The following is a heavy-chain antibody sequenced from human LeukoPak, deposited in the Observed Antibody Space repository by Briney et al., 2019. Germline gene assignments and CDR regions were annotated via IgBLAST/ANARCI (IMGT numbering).Heavy chain of an antibody. D-gene: IGHD3-16*01. CDR2: VYSGGNT. Sequence: GGSLRLSCAASGFTFSSYSMSWVRQAPGKGLEWVSVVYSGGNTYYADSVKGRFTISRDNSKNTLYLQMNSLRAEDTAVYYCAREPPGGGFDYWGQGTLVTVSS. J-gene: IGHJ4*02. CDR1: GFTFSSYS. V-gene: IGHV3-66*01. CDR3: AREPPGGGFDY.